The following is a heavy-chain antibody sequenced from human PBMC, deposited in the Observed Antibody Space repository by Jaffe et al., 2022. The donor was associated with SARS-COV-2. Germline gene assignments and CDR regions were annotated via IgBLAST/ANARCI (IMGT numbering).Heavy chain of an antibody. Sequence: EVQLVESGGGLVQPGGSLRLSCAASGFTFSSYWMSWVRQAPGKGLEWVANIKQDGSEKYYVDSVKGRFTISRDNAKNSLYLQMNSLRAEDTAVYYCARGTAGDIVVVPAATKLLYYYYYGMDVWGQGTTVTVSS. CDR2: IKQDGSEK. V-gene: IGHV3-7*01. D-gene: IGHD2-2*01. CDR3: ARGTAGDIVVVPAATKLLYYYYYGMDV. J-gene: IGHJ6*02. CDR1: GFTFSSYW.